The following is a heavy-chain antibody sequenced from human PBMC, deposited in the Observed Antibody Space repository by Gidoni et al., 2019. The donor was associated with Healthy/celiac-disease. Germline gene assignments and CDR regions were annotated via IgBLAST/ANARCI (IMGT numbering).Heavy chain of an antibody. Sequence: QVQLVQSGAEVKKPGASVKVSCKASGYTFTSYAMHWVRQAPGQRLEWMGWINAGNGNTKYSQKFQGRVTITRDTSASTAYMELSSLRSEDTAVYYCAREGGPGDAFDIWGQGTMVTVSS. CDR3: AREGGPGDAFDI. CDR1: GYTFTSYA. CDR2: INAGNGNT. V-gene: IGHV1-3*01. D-gene: IGHD3-16*01. J-gene: IGHJ3*02.